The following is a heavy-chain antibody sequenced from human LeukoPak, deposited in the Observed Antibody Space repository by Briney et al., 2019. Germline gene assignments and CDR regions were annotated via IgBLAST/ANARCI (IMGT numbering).Heavy chain of an antibody. CDR3: ARGLYRRATSHFDY. D-gene: IGHD5-24*01. V-gene: IGHV4-59*11. CDR1: GGSISSHY. J-gene: IGHJ4*02. Sequence: PSETLSLTCTVSGGSISSHYWSWIRQPPGKGLEWIGYIYYSGSTNYNPSLRSRVTISVDTSKNQFSLKLSSVTAADTAVYYCARGLYRRATSHFDYWGQGTLVTVSS. CDR2: IYYSGST.